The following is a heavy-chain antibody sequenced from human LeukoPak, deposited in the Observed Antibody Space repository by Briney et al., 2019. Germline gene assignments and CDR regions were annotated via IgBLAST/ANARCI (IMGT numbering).Heavy chain of an antibody. CDR2: IYYSGST. CDR1: GGSISSYY. D-gene: IGHD3-22*01. CDR3: ARGNYYDSSGPDY. Sequence: SETLSLTCTVSGGSISSYYWSWIRQPPGKGLEWIGYIYYSGSTYYNPSLKSRVTISVDTSKNQFSLKLSSVTAADTAVYYCARGNYYDSSGPDYWGQGTLVTVSS. J-gene: IGHJ4*02. V-gene: IGHV4-59*06.